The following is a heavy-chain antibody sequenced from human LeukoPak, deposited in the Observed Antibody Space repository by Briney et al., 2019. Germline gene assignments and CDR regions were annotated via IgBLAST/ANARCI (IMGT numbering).Heavy chain of an antibody. CDR1: GFAFRTYS. Sequence: GRSLKLSCAASGFAFRTYSMHWVRQAPGKGLEWLAVITYDGKVQHYTDSVKGRFTVSRDNSKKTLYLQMISLRPEDTAFYYCAREERVGATYYFDAWGRGTLVTVSS. CDR3: AREERVGATYYFDA. CDR2: ITYDGKVQ. D-gene: IGHD1-26*01. V-gene: IGHV3-30*04. J-gene: IGHJ4*02.